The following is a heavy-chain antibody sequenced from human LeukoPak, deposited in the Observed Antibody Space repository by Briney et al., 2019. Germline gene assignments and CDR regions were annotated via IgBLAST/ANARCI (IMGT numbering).Heavy chain of an antibody. J-gene: IGHJ5*02. Sequence: GGSLRLSCAPSGFTLSNYEMNWVRLTPGKGLEWISYITKGGATVLYAESVKGRFTISRDNANSSLYLQMNSLRAEDTAVYFYARLSVSITRRFDLWGQGTLVTVSS. D-gene: IGHD3-3*01. CDR3: ARLSVSITRRFDL. V-gene: IGHV3-48*03. CDR1: GFTLSNYE. CDR2: ITKGGATV.